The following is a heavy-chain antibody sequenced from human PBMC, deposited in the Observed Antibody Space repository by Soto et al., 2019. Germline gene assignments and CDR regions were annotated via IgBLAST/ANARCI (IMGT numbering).Heavy chain of an antibody. CDR2: IIPVFHRP. V-gene: IGHV1-69*01. J-gene: IGHJ4*02. CDR1: GGTFIGNA. D-gene: IGHD1-26*01. CDR3: ARDASSGGYWGPLAY. Sequence: QMQLVHSGTEVKKPGSSVSVSCKASGGTFIGNAITWVRQAPGQGLEWMGGIIPVFHRPKYAQKFQDRLTITADASTTTAYMELSSLRPEDTALYYCARDASSGGYWGPLAYWDQGTLVAASS.